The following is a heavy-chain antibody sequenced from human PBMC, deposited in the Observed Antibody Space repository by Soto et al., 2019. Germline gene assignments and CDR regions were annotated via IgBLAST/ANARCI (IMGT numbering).Heavy chain of an antibody. D-gene: IGHD4-17*01. CDR1: GFTFSSYS. CDR2: ISSSSSYI. V-gene: IGHV3-21*01. Sequence: GGSLRLSCAASGFTFSSYSMNWVRQAPGKGLEWVSSISSSSSYIYYADSVKGRFTISRDNAKNSLYLQMNSLRVEDTAVYYCARDVNYGDYVDFDVVDYWGQGTLVTVSS. J-gene: IGHJ4*02. CDR3: ARDVNYGDYVDFDVVDY.